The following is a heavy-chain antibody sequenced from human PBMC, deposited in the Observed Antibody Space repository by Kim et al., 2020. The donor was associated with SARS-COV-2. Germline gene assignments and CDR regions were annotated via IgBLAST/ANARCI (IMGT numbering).Heavy chain of an antibody. D-gene: IGHD3-3*01. CDR1: GGSVSSVSYF. J-gene: IGHJ4*02. V-gene: IGHV4-61*01. Sequence: SETLSLTCTVSGGSVSSVSYFWSWIRQPPGKGLEWIGYIYYSGNTNYNPSLKSRVTMSVDTSKNQFSLKLRSVTAADTAVYYCARAPNDFWSGYPYYLDFWGQGTLVTVSS. CDR3: ARAPNDFWSGYPYYLDF. CDR2: IYYSGNT.